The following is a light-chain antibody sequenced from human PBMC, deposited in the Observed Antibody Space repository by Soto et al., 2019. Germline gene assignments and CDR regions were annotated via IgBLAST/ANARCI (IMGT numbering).Light chain of an antibody. CDR2: RAS. J-gene: IGKJ1*01. V-gene: IGKV3-15*01. Sequence: IVMTQSPATLSVSPGERATLSCTASQNIYSNIAWYQQRPGQAPRLLIYRASTRATGVPARFSGSGSGTEFTLTISSLQSEDFTVYSCLQYHNLWAFGQGTKVDIK. CDR3: LQYHNLWA. CDR1: QNIYSN.